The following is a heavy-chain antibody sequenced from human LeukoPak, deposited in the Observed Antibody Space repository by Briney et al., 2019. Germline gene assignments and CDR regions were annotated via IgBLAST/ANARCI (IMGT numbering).Heavy chain of an antibody. CDR3: ARGDNSAYYGY. CDR2: IYYSGST. CDR1: GGSISSGVYY. D-gene: IGHD3-22*01. Sequence: SQTLSLTCTVSGGSISSGVYYWSWIRPHPGKGLEWNGYIYYSGSTYYSPSLKSRVTISVDTSKNQFSLTLNSVTAADTAVYYCARGDNSAYYGYWGQGSLVTVSS. J-gene: IGHJ4*02. V-gene: IGHV4-31*03.